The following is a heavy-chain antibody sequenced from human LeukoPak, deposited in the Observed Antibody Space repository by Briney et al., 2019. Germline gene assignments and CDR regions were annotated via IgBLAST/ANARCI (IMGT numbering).Heavy chain of an antibody. Sequence: GGSLRLSCAVSGFSVSGYWMTWVRQAPGKGLEWVANIKQDGSEKNYVDSVKGRFTISRDNAENSLFLQMNSLRVEDTAVYYCARDFDCSSTSCHGGWGQGTLVTVSS. CDR2: IKQDGSEK. CDR1: GFSVSGYW. J-gene: IGHJ4*02. D-gene: IGHD2-2*01. CDR3: ARDFDCSSTSCHGG. V-gene: IGHV3-7*01.